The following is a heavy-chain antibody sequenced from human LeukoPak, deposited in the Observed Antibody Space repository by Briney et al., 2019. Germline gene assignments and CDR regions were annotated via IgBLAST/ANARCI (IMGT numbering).Heavy chain of an antibody. D-gene: IGHD6-19*01. J-gene: IGHJ4*02. CDR1: GFTFSSYS. Sequence: GGSLRLSCAASGFTFSSYSMNWVRQAPGKGLEWVSSISSSSTYIYYANSVKGRFTISRDNAKNSLYLQMNSLRAEDTAVYYCARLIAVAFDYWGQGTLVTVSS. V-gene: IGHV3-21*01. CDR3: ARLIAVAFDY. CDR2: ISSSSTYI.